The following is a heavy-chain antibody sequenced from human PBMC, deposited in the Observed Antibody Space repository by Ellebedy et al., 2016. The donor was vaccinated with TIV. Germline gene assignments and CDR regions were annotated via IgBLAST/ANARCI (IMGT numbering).Heavy chain of an antibody. D-gene: IGHD2-21*02. CDR2: IRYDGSNK. V-gene: IGHV3-30*02. CDR3: ARKDGGDWSFDY. J-gene: IGHJ4*02. CDR1: GFTFSSYG. Sequence: PGGSLRLSCAASGFTFSSYGMHWVRQAPGKGLEWVAFIRYDGSNKYYADSVKGRFTISRDNSKNTLYLQMNSLRAEDTAVYYCARKDGGDWSFDYWGQGTLVTVSS.